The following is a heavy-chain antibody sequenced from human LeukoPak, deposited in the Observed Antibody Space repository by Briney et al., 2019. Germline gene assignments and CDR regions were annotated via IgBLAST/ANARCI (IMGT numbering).Heavy chain of an antibody. CDR3: ANDVVANHYAYSGMDV. V-gene: IGHV3-30*18. J-gene: IGHJ6*02. D-gene: IGHD3-16*01. Sequence: PGGSLRLSCAASRVTFSSYGMHAGRQTPGKGVAGVAVTSFDETYKFYSAPVKGRFSIYRHNSKNTLSRRRNSLSFEDTSIYFCANDVVANHYAYSGMDVWGQGTTVTVSS. CDR1: RVTFSSYG. CDR2: TSFDETYK.